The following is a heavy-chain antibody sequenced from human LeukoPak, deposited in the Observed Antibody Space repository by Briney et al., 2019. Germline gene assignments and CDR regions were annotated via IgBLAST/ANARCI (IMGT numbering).Heavy chain of an antibody. Sequence: PSGTLSLTCAVYGGSFSGYYWSWIRQPPGKGLEWIGEINHSGSTNYNPSLKSRVTISVDTSKNQFSLKLSSVTAADTAVYYCARGGGWYGSYYYYYMDVWGKGTTVTVSS. CDR3: ARGGGWYGSYYYYYMDV. CDR1: GGSFSGYY. J-gene: IGHJ6*03. D-gene: IGHD6-19*01. CDR2: INHSGST. V-gene: IGHV4-34*01.